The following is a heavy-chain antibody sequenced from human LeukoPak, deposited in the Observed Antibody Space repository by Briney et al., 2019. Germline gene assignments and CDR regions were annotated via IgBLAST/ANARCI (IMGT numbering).Heavy chain of an antibody. D-gene: IGHD6-19*01. Sequence: GGSLRLSCAASEFTFDGYTMNWVPQAPGKGLKWVSAISSNSNYIYYADSVKGRFTISRDNAKNLVFLQMNSLRAEDTALYYCATDSSGWYWGQGTLVTVSS. CDR2: ISSNSNYI. V-gene: IGHV3-21*01. J-gene: IGHJ4*02. CDR1: EFTFDGYT. CDR3: ATDSSGWY.